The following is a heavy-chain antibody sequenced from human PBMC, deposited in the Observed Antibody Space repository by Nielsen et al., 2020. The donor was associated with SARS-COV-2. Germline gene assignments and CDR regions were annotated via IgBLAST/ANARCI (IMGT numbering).Heavy chain of an antibody. CDR2: IIPIFGTA. Sequence: WVRQAPGQGLEWMGGIIPIFGTANYAQKFQGRVTITADKSTSTAYMELSSLRSEDTAVYYCARDRRGDSSSWYSYYYYYGMDVWGQGTTVTVSS. CDR3: ARDRRGDSSSWYSYYYYYGMDV. V-gene: IGHV1-69*06. D-gene: IGHD6-13*01. J-gene: IGHJ6*02.